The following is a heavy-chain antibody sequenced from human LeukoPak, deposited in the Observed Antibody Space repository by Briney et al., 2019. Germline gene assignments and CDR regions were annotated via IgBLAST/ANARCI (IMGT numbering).Heavy chain of an antibody. CDR1: GGSISSSNW. CDR2: IYHSGST. J-gene: IGHJ3*02. V-gene: IGHV4-4*02. CDR3: ARAPKTRVVTAINDAFDI. Sequence: PSGTLSLTCAVSGGSISSSNWWSWVRQPPGKGLEWIGEIYHSGSTNYNPSLKSRVTISVDKSKNQFSLKLSSVTAADTAVYYCARAPKTRVVTAINDAFDIWGQGTMVTVSS. D-gene: IGHD2-21*02.